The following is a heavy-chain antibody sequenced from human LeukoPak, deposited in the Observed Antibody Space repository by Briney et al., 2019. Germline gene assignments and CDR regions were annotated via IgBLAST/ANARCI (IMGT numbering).Heavy chain of an antibody. J-gene: IGHJ4*02. D-gene: IGHD6-13*01. CDR1: GFTFSSYA. CDR2: ISYDGSNK. V-gene: IGHV3-30-3*01. Sequence: GGSLRLSCAASGFTFSSYAMHWVRQAPGKGLEWVAVISYDGSNKYYADSVKGRFTISRDNSKNTLYLQMNSLRAEDTAVYYCARGRYSSSWYNNGGFDYWGQGTLVTVSS. CDR3: ARGRYSSSWYNNGGFDY.